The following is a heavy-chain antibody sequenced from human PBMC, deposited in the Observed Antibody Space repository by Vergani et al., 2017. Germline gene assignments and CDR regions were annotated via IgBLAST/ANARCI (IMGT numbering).Heavy chain of an antibody. V-gene: IGHV4-4*02. CDR3: ARGLLNGEPNYYYYYGMDV. D-gene: IGHD1-14*01. CDR2: INHSGST. CDR1: GGSISSSNW. Sequence: QVQLQESGPGLVKPSGTLSLTCAVSGGSISSSNWWSWVRPPPGKGLEWIGEINHSGSTNYNPSLKSRVTISVDTSKNQFSLKLSSVTAADTAVYYCARGLLNGEPNYYYYYGMDVWGQGTTVTVSS. J-gene: IGHJ6*02.